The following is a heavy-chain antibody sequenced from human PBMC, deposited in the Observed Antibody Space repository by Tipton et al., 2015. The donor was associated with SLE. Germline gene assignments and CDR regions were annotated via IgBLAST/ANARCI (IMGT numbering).Heavy chain of an antibody. CDR3: AKEQVNQIYCRSTSCRGHGLDV. J-gene: IGHJ6*02. CDR1: GFTFSSFG. V-gene: IGHV3-30*18. CDR2: IAYDGSYK. Sequence: SLRLSCAASGFTFSSFGMHWVRQAPGKGLEWVAVIAYDGSYKYYGDSVKGRITISRDNSKNTLYLQVNSLRTEDTAVYYCAKEQVNQIYCRSTSCRGHGLDVWGQGTTVTASS. D-gene: IGHD2-2*01.